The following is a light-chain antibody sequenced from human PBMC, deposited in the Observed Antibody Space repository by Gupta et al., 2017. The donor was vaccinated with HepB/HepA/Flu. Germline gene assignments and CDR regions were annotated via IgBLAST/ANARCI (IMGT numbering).Light chain of an antibody. CDR1: TSDIGLYDF. CDR2: DVN. CDR3: CSYESTSTYV. Sequence: HSALTQPASVSGSPGQSITISCTGTTSDIGLYDFVSWYQQHPGEAPRLIIFDVNNRPSGVSGRIAGSKSGKTASLTISGLQAEDEGDYYCCSYESTSTYVFGTGTKVTVV. J-gene: IGLJ1*01. V-gene: IGLV2-14*03.